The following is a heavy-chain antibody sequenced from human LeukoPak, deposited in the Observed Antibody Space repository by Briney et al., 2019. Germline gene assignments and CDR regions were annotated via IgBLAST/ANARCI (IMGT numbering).Heavy chain of an antibody. CDR1: GYTFTSYD. Sequence: GASVKVSGKASGYTFTSYDISWVRQAPGQGLEWMGWISTYNANTNYAQKLQGRVTMTTDTSTSTAYMELRSLRSDDTAVYYCARVGYCSGGSCYEPADYWGQGTLVTVSS. V-gene: IGHV1-18*01. D-gene: IGHD2-15*01. CDR3: ARVGYCSGGSCYEPADY. J-gene: IGHJ4*02. CDR2: ISTYNANT.